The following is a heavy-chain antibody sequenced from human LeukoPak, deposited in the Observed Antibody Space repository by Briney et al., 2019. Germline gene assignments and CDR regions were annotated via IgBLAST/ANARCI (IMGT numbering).Heavy chain of an antibody. Sequence: GGSLRLSCAASGFTFSSHWMHWVRQAPGKGLVWVSRINGAGSSTSYADSVKGRFTVPRDNAKNTLNLQMNSLRAEDTAVYYCARDLFFSDAGYSSGWRAEYFHHWGQGALVTVSS. D-gene: IGHD6-19*01. CDR1: GFTFSSHW. CDR2: INGAGSST. CDR3: ARDLFFSDAGYSSGWRAEYFHH. J-gene: IGHJ1*01. V-gene: IGHV3-74*01.